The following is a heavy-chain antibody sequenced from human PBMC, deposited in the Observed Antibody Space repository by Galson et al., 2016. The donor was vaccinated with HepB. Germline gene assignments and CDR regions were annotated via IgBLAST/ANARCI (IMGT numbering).Heavy chain of an antibody. D-gene: IGHD3-3*01. J-gene: IGHJ6*04. CDR3: AKETYYDFLSGYYSNYYYGVDA. CDR2: ISGGGGST. Sequence: SLRLSCAASGFTFSNYAVSWVRQAPGKGLEWVSRISGGGGSTHYADSVKGRFTISRENSKNTLYLQMNSLRAEDTAAYYCAKETYYDFLSGYYSNYYYGVDAWGKGTTVTVSS. CDR1: GFTFSNYA. V-gene: IGHV3-23*01.